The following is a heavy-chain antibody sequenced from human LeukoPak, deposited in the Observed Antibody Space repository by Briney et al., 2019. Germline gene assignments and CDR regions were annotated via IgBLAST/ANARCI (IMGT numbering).Heavy chain of an antibody. CDR2: IIPIFGTA. V-gene: IGHV1-69*13. CDR1: GGTFSSYA. J-gene: IGHJ4*02. D-gene: IGHD5-18*01. Sequence: GASVKISCKASGGTFSSYAISWVRQAPGQGLEWMGGIIPIFGTANYAQKFQGRVTITADESTSTAYMELSSLRSEDTAMYYCAREGGYSYGPLDYWGQGTLVTVSS. CDR3: AREGGYSYGPLDY.